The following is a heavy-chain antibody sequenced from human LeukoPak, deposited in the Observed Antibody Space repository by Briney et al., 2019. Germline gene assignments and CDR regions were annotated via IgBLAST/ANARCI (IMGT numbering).Heavy chain of an antibody. CDR2: IYTSGST. CDR3: TRVEGGWSGYFDWFSSAEYFQH. V-gene: IGHV4-4*07. CDR1: GNSFGDYY. D-gene: IGHD3-9*01. Sequence: SETLSLTCTVSGNSFGDYYWSWIRQPAGKGLEWIGRIYTSGSTTYNPSLKSRVTMSVDTSKSQFSLNLMSVTAADTAVYYCTRVEGGWSGYFDWFSSAEYFQHWGQGTLVTVSS. J-gene: IGHJ1*01.